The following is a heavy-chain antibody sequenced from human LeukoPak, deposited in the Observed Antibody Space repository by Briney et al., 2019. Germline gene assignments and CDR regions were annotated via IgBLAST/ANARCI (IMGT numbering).Heavy chain of an antibody. CDR2: ISYDGSNK. D-gene: IGHD2-21*02. CDR3: AKEDLVYCGGDCYPTLDY. CDR1: GFTFSSYG. J-gene: IGHJ4*02. V-gene: IGHV3-30*18. Sequence: QPGRSLRLSCAASGFTFSSYGMHWVRQAPGKGLEWVAVISYDGSNKYYADSVKDRFTISRDNSKNTLYLQMNSLRAEDTAVYYCAKEDLVYCGGDCYPTLDYWGQGTLVTVSS.